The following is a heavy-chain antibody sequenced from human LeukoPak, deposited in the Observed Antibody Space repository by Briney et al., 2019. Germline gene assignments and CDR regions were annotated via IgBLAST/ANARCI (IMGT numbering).Heavy chain of an antibody. Sequence: ASVKVSCKASGYTFTRYGISWVRQAPGQGLEWMGWISGYSGNIKYAQKVQGRVTMTTDTSTSTAYMELRSLRSDDTAVYYCARDCSGGSCYDGVDYWGQGTLDTV. D-gene: IGHD2-15*01. V-gene: IGHV1-18*01. J-gene: IGHJ4*02. CDR1: GYTFTRYG. CDR3: ARDCSGGSCYDGVDY. CDR2: ISGYSGNI.